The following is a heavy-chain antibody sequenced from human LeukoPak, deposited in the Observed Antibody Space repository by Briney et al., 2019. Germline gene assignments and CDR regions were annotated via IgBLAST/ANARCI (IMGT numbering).Heavy chain of an antibody. Sequence: ASVKVSCKASGYTFTNYAFSWVRQAPGQGLEWMGWISAYNGNTIHAQKLQGRVTMTTDTSTNTAYMELRSLRSDDTAVYYCARAKDSSGYYRGLMDYWGQGTLVTVSS. CDR3: ARAKDSSGYYRGLMDY. J-gene: IGHJ4*02. D-gene: IGHD3-22*01. CDR2: ISAYNGNT. V-gene: IGHV1-18*01. CDR1: GYTFTNYA.